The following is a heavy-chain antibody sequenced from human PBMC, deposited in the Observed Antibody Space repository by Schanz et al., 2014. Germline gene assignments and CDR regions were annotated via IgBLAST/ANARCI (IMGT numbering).Heavy chain of an antibody. D-gene: IGHD3-10*01. V-gene: IGHV1-2*02. J-gene: IGHJ4*02. CDR1: GYTFTGYS. CDR3: ARESRFHVDY. CDR2: IDPNSGAT. Sequence: QVQLVQSGAEVKKPGASVKVSCKASGYTFTGYSLHWVRQAPGQGLEWMGWIDPNSGATNYAQKFQGRVTLTRDTSISTAHMELGRLRSDDTAVYYCARESRFHVDYWGQGTLVTVSS.